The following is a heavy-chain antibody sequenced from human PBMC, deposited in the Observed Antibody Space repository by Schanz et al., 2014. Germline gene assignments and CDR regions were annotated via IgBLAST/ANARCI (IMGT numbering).Heavy chain of an antibody. CDR3: ARDGDFDY. J-gene: IGHJ4*02. CDR2: ATFDGTKK. Sequence: ESGGGVVQPGRSLRLSCAASGFNFRNYGMHWVRQAPGKGLEWVAGATFDGTKKYYGDSVKGRFTISRDNSKNTLFLQMSSLRAEDTAVYYCARDGDFDYWGQGTLVTVSS. CDR1: GFNFRNYG. V-gene: IGHV3-33*05.